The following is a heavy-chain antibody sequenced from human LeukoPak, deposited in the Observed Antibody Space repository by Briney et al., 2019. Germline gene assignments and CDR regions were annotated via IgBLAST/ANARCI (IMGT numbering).Heavy chain of an antibody. D-gene: IGHD4-11*01. CDR3: ARWGNDYSQFDS. CDR1: GFTFSSYA. V-gene: IGHV3-23*01. CDR2: VSGSGDNT. J-gene: IGHJ4*02. Sequence: GGSLRLSCAASGFTFSSYAMSWVRQAPGKGLEWVSVVSGSGDNTNYADSVKGRFTISRDNSKNTLFLQMNSLRTEDTAVYFCARWGNDYSQFDSWGQGTLVTVSS.